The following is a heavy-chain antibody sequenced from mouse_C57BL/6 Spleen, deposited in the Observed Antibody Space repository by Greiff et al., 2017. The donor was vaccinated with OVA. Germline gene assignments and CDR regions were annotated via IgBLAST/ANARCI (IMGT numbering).Heavy chain of an antibody. CDR3: ARDYDYDRGYFDV. V-gene: IGHV1-18*01. CDR1: GYTFTDYN. Sequence: EVQLQQSGPELVKPGASVKIPCKASGYTFTDYNMDWVKQSHGKSLEWIGDINPNNGGTIYNQKFKGKATLTVDKSSSTAYMELRSLTSEDTAVYYCARDYDYDRGYFDVWGTGTTVTVSS. J-gene: IGHJ1*03. CDR2: INPNNGGT. D-gene: IGHD2-4*01.